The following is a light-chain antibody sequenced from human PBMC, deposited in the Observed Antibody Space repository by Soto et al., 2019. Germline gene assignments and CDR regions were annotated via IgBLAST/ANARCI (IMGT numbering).Light chain of an antibody. J-gene: IGLJ1*01. Sequence: QSDLTQPASVSGSAGQSITISCTGTSSDVGGYNYVSWYQQHPGKAPKLMIYAVTDRPSGVSSRFSGSKSGSTASLTISGLQAEDEADYYCSSYTSSSTLFGTGTKVTVL. CDR2: AVT. CDR3: SSYTSSSTL. V-gene: IGLV2-14*01. CDR1: SSDVGGYNY.